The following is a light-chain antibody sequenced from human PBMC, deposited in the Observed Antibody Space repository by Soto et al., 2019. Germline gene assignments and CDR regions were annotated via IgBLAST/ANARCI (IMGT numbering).Light chain of an antibody. CDR3: QQYGSSPRT. CDR2: GAS. J-gene: IGKJ1*01. V-gene: IGKV3-20*01. Sequence: EIVLTQSPGTLSLSPGERATLSCRASQSVSTSQLAWYQQKPGQAPRLLIFGASSRATGIPDRFRGSGSGTDFTLNISRLEPEDFEVYYCQQYGSSPRTFGQGTKVDIK. CDR1: QSVSTSQ.